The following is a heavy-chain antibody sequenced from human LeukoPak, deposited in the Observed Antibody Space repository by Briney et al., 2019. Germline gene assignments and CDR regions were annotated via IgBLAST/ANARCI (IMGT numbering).Heavy chain of an antibody. CDR2: IYYSGTT. D-gene: IGHD6-13*01. Sequence: SETLSLTCTVSGGSISSGGYFYWSWIRHHPGKGLEWIGYIYYSGTTYYNPSLKSRVSISVDTSKNQFSLKLSSVTAADTAVYFCAREPGIATTPGAFDIWGQGTMVTVSS. J-gene: IGHJ3*02. CDR3: AREPGIATTPGAFDI. V-gene: IGHV4-31*03. CDR1: GGSISSGGYFY.